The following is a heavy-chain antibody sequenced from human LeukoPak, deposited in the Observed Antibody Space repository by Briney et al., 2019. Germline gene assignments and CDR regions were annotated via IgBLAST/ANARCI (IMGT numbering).Heavy chain of an antibody. J-gene: IGHJ4*02. D-gene: IGHD6-19*01. CDR1: GFTFSSYG. V-gene: IGHV3-30*18. CDR2: ISYDGSNK. Sequence: GRSLRLSCAAPGFTFSSYGMHWVRQAPGKGLEWVAVISYDGSNKYYADSVKGRFTISRDNSKNTLYLQMNSLRAEDTAVYYCAKWAAAAGKNYFDYWGQGTLVTVSS. CDR3: AKWAAAAGKNYFDY.